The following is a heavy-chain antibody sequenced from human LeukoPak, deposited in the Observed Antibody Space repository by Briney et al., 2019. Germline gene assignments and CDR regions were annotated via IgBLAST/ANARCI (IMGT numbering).Heavy chain of an antibody. D-gene: IGHD1-26*01. CDR2: INPNSGGT. CDR3: ARDVSGWELADY. V-gene: IGHV1-2*02. Sequence: GASVKVSCKASGYTFTGYYMHWVRQAPGQGLEGMGWINPNSGGTNYAQKFQGRVTMTRDTSISTAYMELSRLRSDDTAVYYCARDVSGWELADYWGQGTLVTVSS. J-gene: IGHJ4*02. CDR1: GYTFTGYY.